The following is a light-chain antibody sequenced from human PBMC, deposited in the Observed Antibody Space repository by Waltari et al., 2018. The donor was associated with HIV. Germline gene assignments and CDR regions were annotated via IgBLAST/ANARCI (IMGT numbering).Light chain of an antibody. Sequence: DIVMTQTPLSLSVTPGQPASISCTSSQSLLHTDEKTYLYWYLQKSGQPPQLLIYEVSNRCSGVPDRFSDSVSGTDFTLKISRVEAEDVGLYYCMQSSQFPPGYTFGQGTKLEIK. CDR1: QSLLHTDEKTY. CDR3: MQSSQFPPGYT. CDR2: EVS. J-gene: IGKJ2*01. V-gene: IGKV2D-29*01.